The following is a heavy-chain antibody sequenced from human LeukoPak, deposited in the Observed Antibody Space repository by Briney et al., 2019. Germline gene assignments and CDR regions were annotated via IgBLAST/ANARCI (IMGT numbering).Heavy chain of an antibody. CDR3: ARAPYVSWQYYMDV. CDR1: GFTFSSYC. CDR2: ISYDGSNK. V-gene: IGHV3-30*03. D-gene: IGHD3-10*01. J-gene: IGHJ6*03. Sequence: PGGSLRLSCAASGFTFSSYCMHWVRQAPGKGLEWVAVISYDGSNKYYADSAKGRFTISRDNSKYTMYVQMKRLRAEDTAVYYCARAPYVSWQYYMDVWGKGTTVTVSS.